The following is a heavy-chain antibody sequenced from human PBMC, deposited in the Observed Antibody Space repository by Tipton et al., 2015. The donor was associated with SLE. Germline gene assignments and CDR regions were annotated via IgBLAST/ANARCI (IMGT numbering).Heavy chain of an antibody. CDR2: ISSTGSTI. V-gene: IGHV3-48*03. D-gene: IGHD5-18*01. J-gene: IGHJ4*02. CDR3: ARGNSYGPDYFDY. CDR1: GFNFNSYA. Sequence: SLRLSCAASGFNFNSYAMSWVCQAPGKGLEWVSYISSTGSTIYYADSVKGRFTISRDNAKNSLYLQMNSLRTEDTAVYFCARGNSYGPDYFDYWGQGTLVTVSS.